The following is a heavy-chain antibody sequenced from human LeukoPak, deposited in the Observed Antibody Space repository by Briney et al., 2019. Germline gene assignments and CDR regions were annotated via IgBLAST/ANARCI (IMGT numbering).Heavy chain of an antibody. CDR2: ISSSSSYI. J-gene: IGHJ4*02. Sequence: GGSPRLSCAASGFTFSSYSMNWVRQAPGKGLEWVSSISSSSSYIYYADSVKGRFTISRDNAKNSLYLQMNSLRAEDTAVYYCARELQHDYYDSSGLLDRGQGTLVTVSS. V-gene: IGHV3-21*01. CDR1: GFTFSSYS. CDR3: ARELQHDYYDSSGLLD. D-gene: IGHD3-22*01.